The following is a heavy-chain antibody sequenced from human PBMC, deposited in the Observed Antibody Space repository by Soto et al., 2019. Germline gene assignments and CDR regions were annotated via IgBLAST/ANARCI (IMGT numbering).Heavy chain of an antibody. J-gene: IGHJ4*02. D-gene: IGHD3-10*01. V-gene: IGHV3-23*01. CDR3: AKLGFSGTYFHFDY. Sequence: GGSLRLSCEASGFPFINFAMNWVRQSPGKGLEWVSSISGSGGRTWYADSVRGQFTISRDNSQNTLYLQMNGLRGEDTAVYYCAKLGFSGTYFHFDYWGQGALVTVSS. CDR2: ISGSGGRT. CDR1: GFPFINFA.